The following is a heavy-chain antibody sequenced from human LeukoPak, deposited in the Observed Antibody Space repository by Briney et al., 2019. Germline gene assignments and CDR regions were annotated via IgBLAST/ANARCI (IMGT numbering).Heavy chain of an antibody. Sequence: GGSLRLSCAASGFTFSSYTMNWVRQAPGKGLEWVSAISRSGTDTYYADSVKGRFTISRDSSKSTLYLQMNSLRAEDTAVYYCARDIPGDGYNDDFDSWGQGTLVTVSS. V-gene: IGHV3-23*01. D-gene: IGHD5-24*01. CDR3: ARDIPGDGYNDDFDS. J-gene: IGHJ4*02. CDR2: ISRSGTDT. CDR1: GFTFSSYT.